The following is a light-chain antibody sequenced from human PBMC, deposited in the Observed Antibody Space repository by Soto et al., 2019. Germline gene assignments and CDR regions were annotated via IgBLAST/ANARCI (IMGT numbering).Light chain of an antibody. CDR3: QQYDKYWT. Sequence: DIQMTQSPSALSASVGELLTVTCRATQRIGSWLAWYQQRPGKAPKLLIYKASRLERGVPSRFSGSESGTEFTLTITSLQADDFATYYCQQYDKYWTFGQGTKVDIK. V-gene: IGKV1-5*03. CDR1: QRIGSW. J-gene: IGKJ1*01. CDR2: KAS.